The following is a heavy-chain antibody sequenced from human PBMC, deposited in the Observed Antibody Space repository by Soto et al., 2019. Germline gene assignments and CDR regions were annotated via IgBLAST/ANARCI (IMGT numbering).Heavy chain of an antibody. D-gene: IGHD5-12*01. CDR1: GFIFSGYA. CDR2: ISYDGNTK. V-gene: IGHV3-30-3*01. J-gene: IGHJ4*02. CDR3: AKETSAYEIDY. Sequence: VQLVESGGGVVQPGRSLRLSCAASGFIFSGYAMHWVRQAPGKGLEWVAVISYDGNTKYYADSVKGRFTVSRDNSKNTLDVQMNNLSAEDTAMYYCAKETSAYEIDYWGQGTLVNVSS.